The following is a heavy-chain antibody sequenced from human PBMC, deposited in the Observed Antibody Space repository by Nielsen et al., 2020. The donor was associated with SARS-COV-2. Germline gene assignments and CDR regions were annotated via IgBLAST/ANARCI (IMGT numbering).Heavy chain of an antibody. CDR3: ARDAERIAIFGVVMGGGDYMDV. D-gene: IGHD3-3*01. CDR2: ISYDGSNK. V-gene: IGHV3-30*03. CDR1: EFTFSNYG. J-gene: IGHJ6*03. Sequence: LSLTCAASEFTFSNYGMPWVRQAPGKGLGWVAVISYDGSNKHYGDAVKGRFTISRDNAKKSLYLQLICLRAEDTAVYYCARDAERIAIFGVVMGGGDYMDVWGKGTTVTVSS.